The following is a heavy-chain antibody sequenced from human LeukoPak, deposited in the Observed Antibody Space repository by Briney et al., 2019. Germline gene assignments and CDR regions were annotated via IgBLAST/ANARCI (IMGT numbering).Heavy chain of an antibody. Sequence: ASVKVSCKASGYTFTSYYIHWVRQAPGQGLEWMGLINPSGGSTNYAQKFQGRVTMTRDTSTSTVYMELSSLRSEDTAVYYCARERGSSGTDYWGQGTLVTVSS. D-gene: IGHD6-19*01. CDR1: GYTFTSYY. CDR3: ARERGSSGTDY. J-gene: IGHJ4*02. V-gene: IGHV1-46*01. CDR2: INPSGGST.